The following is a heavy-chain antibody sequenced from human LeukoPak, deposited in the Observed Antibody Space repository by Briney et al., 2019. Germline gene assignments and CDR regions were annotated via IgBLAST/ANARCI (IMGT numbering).Heavy chain of an antibody. J-gene: IGHJ4*02. D-gene: IGHD6-6*01. CDR3: AGRYSSSSALAWFDY. CDR2: IYTSGST. Sequence: PSETLSLTCTVSGGSISSCYWSWIRQPPGKGLEWIGYIYTSGSTNYNPSLKSRVTISVDTSKNQFSLKLSSVTAADTAVYYCAGRYSSSSALAWFDYWGQGTLVTVSS. V-gene: IGHV4-4*09. CDR1: GGSISSCY.